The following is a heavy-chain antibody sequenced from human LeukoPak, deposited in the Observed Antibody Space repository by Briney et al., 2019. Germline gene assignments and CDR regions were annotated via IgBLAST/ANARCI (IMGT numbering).Heavy chain of an antibody. CDR2: IDSDTYGNTI. D-gene: IGHD6-13*01. J-gene: IGHJ4*02. CDR1: GFTFSSYW. CDR3: ARDPAAGKGEVDY. V-gene: IGHV3-48*04. Sequence: PGGSLRLSCAASGFTFSSYWMSWVRQAPGKGLEWISYIDSDTYGNTIYYPHTVKGRFTISRDNAKNSLYLQMNSLRAEDTAVYYCARDPAAGKGEVDYWGQGTLVTVSS.